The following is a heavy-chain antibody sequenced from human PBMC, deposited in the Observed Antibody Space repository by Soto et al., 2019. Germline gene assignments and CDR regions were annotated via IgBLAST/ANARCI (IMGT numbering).Heavy chain of an antibody. Sequence: PGGYLRLSCAASGLTFSSYALSWVRQAPGKVLDVFSAISGSAGSTNYADSVKARLTISRDRSKNTLYLHMNSLRAEDTAVYYCANAWYFDYWGQGTLVTVSS. V-gene: IGHV3-23*01. J-gene: IGHJ4*02. CDR1: GLTFSSYA. CDR2: ISGSAGST. CDR3: ANAWYFDY.